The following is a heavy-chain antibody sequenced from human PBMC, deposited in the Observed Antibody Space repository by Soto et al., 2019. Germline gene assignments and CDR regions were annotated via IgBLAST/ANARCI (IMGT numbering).Heavy chain of an antibody. Sequence: GGSLRLSCTVSGFTFGDYGMSWFRQAPGKGLEWVGFIRSKTYGGTTEYAASVKGRFTISRDDSKSYAYLQMNSLETEDTAVYYCSRDGYDSSGFEHFFDVWGQGTLVTVSS. V-gene: IGHV3-49*03. J-gene: IGHJ4*02. CDR2: IRSKTYGGTT. CDR1: GFTFGDYG. D-gene: IGHD3-22*01. CDR3: SRDGYDSSGFEHFFDV.